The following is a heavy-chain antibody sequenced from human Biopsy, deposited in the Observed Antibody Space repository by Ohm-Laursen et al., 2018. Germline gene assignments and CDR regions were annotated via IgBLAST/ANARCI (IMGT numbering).Heavy chain of an antibody. Sequence: SSVKVSCKPSGYTFTAFSVHWLRQAPGRGLEWMGWINPKSGDTDYPQNFQGRVSMTRDTSISTAYMDLSRLRSDDTAVYYCARGRRHCSGTCSRWYFDLWGRGTLVTVPS. CDR3: ARGRRHCSGTCSRWYFDL. CDR1: GYTFTAFS. CDR2: INPKSGDT. V-gene: IGHV1-2*02. J-gene: IGHJ2*01. D-gene: IGHD2-2*01.